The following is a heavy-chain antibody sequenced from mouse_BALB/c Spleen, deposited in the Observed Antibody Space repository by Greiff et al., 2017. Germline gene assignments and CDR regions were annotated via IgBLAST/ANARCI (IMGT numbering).Heavy chain of an antibody. CDR2: INPYNDGT. Sequence: EVQLVESGPELVKPGASVKMSCKASGYTFTSYVMHWVKQKPGQGLEWIGYINPYNDGTKYNEKFKGKATLTSDKSSSTAYMELSSLTSEDSAVYYCARSSTMITPAWFAYWGQGTLVTVSA. V-gene: IGHV1-14*01. CDR3: ARSSTMITPAWFAY. CDR1: GYTFTSYV. J-gene: IGHJ3*01. D-gene: IGHD2-4*01.